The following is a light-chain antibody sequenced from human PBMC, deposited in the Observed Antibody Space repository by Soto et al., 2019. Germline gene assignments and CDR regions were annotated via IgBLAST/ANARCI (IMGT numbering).Light chain of an antibody. V-gene: IGKV1-39*01. J-gene: IGKJ5*01. CDR3: QQSYSSPPIT. CDR2: DAS. Sequence: DIQMTQSPSSLSASVGDRITITCRASQSISTFLNWYQQKPGKAPKLLIYDASTLLTGVPTRFSGRGSGTEFTLTISRLQPEDFATYYWQQSYSSPPITFGQGTRMEIK. CDR1: QSISTF.